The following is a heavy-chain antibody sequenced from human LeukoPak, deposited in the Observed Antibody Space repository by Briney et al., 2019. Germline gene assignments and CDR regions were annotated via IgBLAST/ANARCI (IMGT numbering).Heavy chain of an antibody. Sequence: GGSLRLSCAASGFTFSHDWMSWVRQAPGKGLEWVASIKQDGSGEHYVDSVKGRFTISRDNAKNSLYLQMNSLRDEDSAVYYCARDSGSDYNNYHYYYMDVWGRGTTVTVSS. CDR2: IKQDGSGE. D-gene: IGHD3-10*01. CDR3: ARDSGSDYNNYHYYYMDV. J-gene: IGHJ6*03. V-gene: IGHV3-7*03. CDR1: GFTFSHDW.